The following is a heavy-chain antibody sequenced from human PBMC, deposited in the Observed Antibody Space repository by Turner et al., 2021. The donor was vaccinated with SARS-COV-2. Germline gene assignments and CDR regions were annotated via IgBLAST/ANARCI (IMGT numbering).Heavy chain of an antibody. CDR2: MSSSSSTI. CDR3: EREMVAYGGYARWFDS. V-gene: IGHV3-48*01. D-gene: IGHD4-17*01. Sequence: VLLVGSGGGLVQPGGFLRLSRPAPGFTCSSYSMNWVRQDPGRGLEWVSYMSSSSSTIYYADSVKGRFTISRDNGKSTRYLQMNSLRAEDTAVYYCEREMVAYGGYARWFDSWGQGTLVTVSS. J-gene: IGHJ5*01. CDR1: GFTCSSYS.